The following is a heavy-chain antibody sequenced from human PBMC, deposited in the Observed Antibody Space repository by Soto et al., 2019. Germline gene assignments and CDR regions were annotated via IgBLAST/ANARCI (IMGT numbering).Heavy chain of an antibody. J-gene: IGHJ4*02. CDR1: GFTFSSYA. V-gene: IGHV3-23*01. CDR2: ISGSGGTT. CDR3: AKRHYDDGGDSGFYYFDS. Sequence: EVQLLESGGDLVQPGGSLRLSCAASGFTFSSYAMTWVRQAPGKGLEWVSGISGSGGTTYYADSVKGRFTISRDKSKNPQYLQMNSLRAEDTAVYYCAKRHYDDGGDSGFYYFDSWGQGALVTVSS. D-gene: IGHD2-21*02.